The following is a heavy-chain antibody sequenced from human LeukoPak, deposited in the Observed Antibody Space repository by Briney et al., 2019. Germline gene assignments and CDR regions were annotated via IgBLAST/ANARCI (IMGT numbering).Heavy chain of an antibody. Sequence: GESLKISCKGSGYSFTSYWIGWVRQIPGKGLEWMGIIYPGDSDTRYSPSFQGQVTISIDKSIATAYLQWSSLKASDTAMYYCAASSYNWNPFDPWGQGTLVTVSS. CDR1: GYSFTSYW. CDR3: AASSYNWNPFDP. D-gene: IGHD1-20*01. J-gene: IGHJ5*02. V-gene: IGHV5-51*01. CDR2: IYPGDSDT.